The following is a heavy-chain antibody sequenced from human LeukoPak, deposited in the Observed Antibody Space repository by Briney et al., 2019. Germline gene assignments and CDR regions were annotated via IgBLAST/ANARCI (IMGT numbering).Heavy chain of an antibody. V-gene: IGHV4-38-2*02. J-gene: IGHJ3*02. D-gene: IGHD3-16*02. CDR2: INHSGST. CDR3: ASIMITFGGVIAGRALDAFDI. Sequence: SETLSLTCTVSGYSISSGYYWSWIRQPPGKGLEWIGEINHSGSTNYNPSLKSRVTISVDTAKNQFSLKLSSVTAADTAVYYCASIMITFGGVIAGRALDAFDIWGQGTMVTVSS. CDR1: GYSISSGYY.